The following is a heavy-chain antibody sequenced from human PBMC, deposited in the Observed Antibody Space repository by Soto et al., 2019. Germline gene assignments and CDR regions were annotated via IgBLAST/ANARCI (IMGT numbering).Heavy chain of an antibody. V-gene: IGHV5-51*01. CDR1: GYIFSNQW. D-gene: IGHD3-10*02. CDR3: ARRVLRETHFDF. Sequence: GESLKISCKGSGYIFSNQWIGWVRQVPGKGLECMGIIYPGDSDTRYSPSFQGQVTISADKSISTAYLQWNSLKASDTAMYYCARRVLRETHFDFWGKGTLVPVSS. CDR2: IYPGDSDT. J-gene: IGHJ4*02.